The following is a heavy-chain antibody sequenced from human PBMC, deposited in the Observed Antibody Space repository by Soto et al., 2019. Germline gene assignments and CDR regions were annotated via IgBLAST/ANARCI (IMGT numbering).Heavy chain of an antibody. CDR3: ASSLEPVVVIHY. V-gene: IGHV3-30*03. J-gene: IGHJ4*02. CDR1: GFTFSSYG. D-gene: IGHD3-22*01. CDR2: ISYDGSNK. Sequence: PGGSLRLSCAASGFTFSSYGMHWVRQAPGKGLEWVAVISYDGSNKYYADSVKGRFTISRDNSKNTLYLQMNSLRAEDTAVYYCASSLEPVVVIHYWGQGTLVTVSS.